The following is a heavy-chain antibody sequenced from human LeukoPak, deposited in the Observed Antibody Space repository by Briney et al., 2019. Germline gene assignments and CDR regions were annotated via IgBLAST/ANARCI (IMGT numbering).Heavy chain of an antibody. CDR3: AKALGQLVSGFDP. J-gene: IGHJ5*02. D-gene: IGHD6-6*01. CDR2: ISWNSGSI. CDR1: GFTFDDYA. Sequence: PGGSLRLSCAASGFTFDDYAMHWVRHAPGKGLEWVSGISWNSGSIGYADSVKGRFTISRDNAKNSLYLQMNSLRAEDTALYYCAKALGQLVSGFDPWGQGTLVTVSS. V-gene: IGHV3-9*01.